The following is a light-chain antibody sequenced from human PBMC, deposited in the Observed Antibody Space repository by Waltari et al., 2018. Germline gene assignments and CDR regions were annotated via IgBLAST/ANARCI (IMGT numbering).Light chain of an antibody. CDR2: EIS. CDR3: QQATGFPLT. V-gene: IGKV1D-12*01. Sequence: DIQMTQSPSSVSASVGDRVTITCRASQTIRAWLAWYQQKPGKAPRLLIYEISDLQGGVPSRFSGSGSGTDFTLTISNVQPEDSATYYCQQATGFPLTFGGGTKVEI. J-gene: IGKJ4*01. CDR1: QTIRAW.